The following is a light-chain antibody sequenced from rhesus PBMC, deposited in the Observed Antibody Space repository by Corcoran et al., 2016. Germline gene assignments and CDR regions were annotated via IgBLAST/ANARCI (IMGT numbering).Light chain of an antibody. CDR3: LQHNSYPYS. J-gene: IGKJ2*01. V-gene: IGKV1-28*03. Sequence: DIQMTQSPSSLSASVGDTVTITCRASQGISSYLNWFQQKQGQAPKLLIYDASSLESGVPSRFSGNGSGTDFTLTIRSLQPEDFAVYYCLQHNSYPYSFGQGTKVEIK. CDR2: DAS. CDR1: QGISSY.